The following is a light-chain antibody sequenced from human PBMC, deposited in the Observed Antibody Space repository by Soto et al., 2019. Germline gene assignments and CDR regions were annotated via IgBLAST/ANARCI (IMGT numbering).Light chain of an antibody. Sequence: EIVLTQSPGTLSLSPGERATLSCRASQSISSSQLAWYQQRPGQAPRLLIYGASTRATGIPDRFSGSGSGTNFTLTISRLGPEDFAVYYCKVYDSSPGYTFGQGTKLEIK. V-gene: IGKV3-20*01. CDR2: GAS. CDR3: KVYDSSPGYT. J-gene: IGKJ2*01. CDR1: QSISSSQ.